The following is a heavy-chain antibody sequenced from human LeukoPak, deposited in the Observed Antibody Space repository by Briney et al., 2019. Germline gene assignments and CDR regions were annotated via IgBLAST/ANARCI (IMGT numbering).Heavy chain of an antibody. CDR3: ARDSVVAATQSYYYYMGV. CDR1: GFTFSSYS. Sequence: GGSLRLSCAASGFTFSSYSMNWVRQAPGKGLEWVSYISSSSSTIYYADSVKGRFTISRDNVKNSLYLQMKSLRDEDTAVYYCARDSVVAATQSYYYYMGVWGKGTTVTVSS. CDR2: ISSSSSTI. D-gene: IGHD2-15*01. V-gene: IGHV3-48*02. J-gene: IGHJ6*03.